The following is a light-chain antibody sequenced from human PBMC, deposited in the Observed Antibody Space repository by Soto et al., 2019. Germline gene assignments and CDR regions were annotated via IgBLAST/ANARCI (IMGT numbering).Light chain of an antibody. CDR2: AAS. CDR3: LQSYSPPWT. V-gene: IGKV1-39*01. J-gene: IGKJ1*01. CDR1: QSISSY. Sequence: DIPMTQSPSSLSASVGDRFTITCRASQSISSYLNWYQQKPGKAPKLLIYAASSLQSGVPSRFSGSGSGTDFTLTISRLQPEDFATYYCLQSYSPPWTFGQGTKVEI.